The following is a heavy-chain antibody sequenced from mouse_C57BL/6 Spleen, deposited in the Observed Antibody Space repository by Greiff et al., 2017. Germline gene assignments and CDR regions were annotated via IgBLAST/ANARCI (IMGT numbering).Heavy chain of an antibody. D-gene: IGHD2-2*01. J-gene: IGHJ2*01. CDR2: IDPSDSEP. Sequence: QVQLQQPGAELVRPGSSVKLSCKASGYTFTSYWMHWVKQRPIQGLEWIGNIDPSDSEPHYNQKFKDKATLTVDKSSSTAYMQLSSLTSEDSAVYYCARGGPIYYGYDVGYWGQGTTLTVSS. CDR1: GYTFTSYW. V-gene: IGHV1-52*01. CDR3: ARGGPIYYGYDVGY.